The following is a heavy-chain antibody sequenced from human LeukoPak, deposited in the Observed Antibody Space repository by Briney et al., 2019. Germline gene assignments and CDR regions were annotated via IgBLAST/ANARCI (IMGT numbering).Heavy chain of an antibody. J-gene: IGHJ1*01. CDR2: IYSGGRT. CDR3: ATVSSSWLGYFQH. Sequence: GGSLRLSCAASGFTFSSSGMTWVRQAPGKGLEWVSVIYSGGRTYDADSVKGRLTISRDNSKNTLYLQMNSLRAGDTAVYYCATVSSSWLGYFQHWGQGTLVTVSS. CDR1: GFTFSSSG. D-gene: IGHD6-13*01. V-gene: IGHV3-66*01.